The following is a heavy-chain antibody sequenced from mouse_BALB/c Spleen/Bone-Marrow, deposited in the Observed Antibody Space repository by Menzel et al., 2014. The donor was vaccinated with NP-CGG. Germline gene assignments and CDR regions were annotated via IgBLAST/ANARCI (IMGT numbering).Heavy chain of an antibody. CDR2: AYPGNVNT. CDR1: GNTFPSHY. D-gene: IGHD2-1*01. V-gene: IGHV1S56*01. J-gene: IGHJ4*01. CDR3: ARWGNYGDYAMDY. Sequence: QDQLQQSLPELGNPGASGRIFCKAPGNTFPSHYIHWEKQRPGQGLECNERAYPGNVNTKFNEKFKVKATLTADKSSSTAYMQLSSLTSEDSAVYFCARWGNYGDYAMDYWGQGASVTVSS.